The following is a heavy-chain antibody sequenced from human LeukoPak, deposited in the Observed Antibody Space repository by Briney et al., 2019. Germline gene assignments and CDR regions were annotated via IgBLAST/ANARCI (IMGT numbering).Heavy chain of an antibody. CDR1: GFTFSSYG. Sequence: GRSLRLSCAASGFTFSSYGMHWVRQAPGKGLEWVAVIWYDGSNKYYADSVKGRFTISRGNSKNTLYLQMNSLRAEDTAVYYCARGRYSGYDFFDYWGQGTLATVSS. CDR3: ARGRYSGYDFFDY. V-gene: IGHV3-33*01. CDR2: IWYDGSNK. J-gene: IGHJ4*02. D-gene: IGHD5-12*01.